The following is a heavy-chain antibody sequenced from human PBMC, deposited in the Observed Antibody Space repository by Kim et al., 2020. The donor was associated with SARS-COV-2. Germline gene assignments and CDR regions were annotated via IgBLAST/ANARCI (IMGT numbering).Heavy chain of an antibody. CDR2: ISYDGSNK. D-gene: IGHD6-13*01. CDR3: ARDVTSWYEGLDY. V-gene: IGHV3-30*04. Sequence: GGSLRLSCAASGFTFSSYAMHWVRQAPGKGLEWVAVISYDGSNKYYADSVKGRFTISRDNSKNTLYLQMNSLRAEDTAVYYCARDVTSWYEGLDYWGQGTLVTVSS. CDR1: GFTFSSYA. J-gene: IGHJ4*02.